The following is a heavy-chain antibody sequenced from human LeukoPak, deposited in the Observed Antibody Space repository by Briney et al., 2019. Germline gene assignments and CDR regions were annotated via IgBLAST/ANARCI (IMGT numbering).Heavy chain of an antibody. CDR1: GVSISDYY. D-gene: IGHD6-13*01. V-gene: IGHV4-59*01. CDR2: IYYSGST. Sequence: PSETLSLTCTVSGVSISDYYWSWIRQPAGKGLEWIGYIYYSGSTNYNPSLKSRVTISVDTSKNQFSLKLSSVTAADTAVYYCARGVSSSRSPDYWGQGTLVTVSS. J-gene: IGHJ4*02. CDR3: ARGVSSSRSPDY.